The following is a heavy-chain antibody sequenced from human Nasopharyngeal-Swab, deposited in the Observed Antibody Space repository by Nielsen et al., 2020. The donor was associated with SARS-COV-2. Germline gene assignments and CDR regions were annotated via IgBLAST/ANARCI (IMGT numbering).Heavy chain of an antibody. D-gene: IGHD2-15*01. V-gene: IGHV3-73*01. CDR2: VRSKGNNYAT. CDR1: GFTFIDSA. J-gene: IGHJ4*02. Sequence: LSLSCAASGFTFIDSAIHWVRQASGKGLEWVGRVRSKGNNYATAYSASVKGRFIIFRDDPTNTAYLQMNSLKTEDTAMYYCTRCGGGCYSGRDYWGQGTLVTVSS. CDR3: TRCGGGCYSGRDY.